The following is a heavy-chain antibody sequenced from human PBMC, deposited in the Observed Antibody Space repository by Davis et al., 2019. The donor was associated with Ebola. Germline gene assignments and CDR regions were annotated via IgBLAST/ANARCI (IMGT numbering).Heavy chain of an antibody. V-gene: IGHV4-31*03. D-gene: IGHD6-19*01. CDR3: ASSYSSGWYGNY. J-gene: IGHJ4*02. Sequence: SETLSLTCTASGGSISSGGYYWSWIRQHPGKGLEWIGYIYYSGSTYYNPSLKSRVTISVDTSKNQFSLKLSSVTAADTAVYYCASSYSSGWYGNYWGQGTLVTVSS. CDR2: IYYSGST. CDR1: GGSISSGGYY.